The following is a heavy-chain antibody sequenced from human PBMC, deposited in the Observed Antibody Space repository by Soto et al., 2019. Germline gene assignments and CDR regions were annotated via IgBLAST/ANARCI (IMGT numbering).Heavy chain of an antibody. D-gene: IGHD3-3*01. CDR1: GFTCSDYY. V-gene: IGHV3-11*06. Sequence: QVQLVESGGGLVKSGGSLRLSCAASGFTCSDYYMSWIRQAPGKGLEWVSYISSSSSDTNYADSVKGRFTISRDNAKHSLDLQMNSLRAEDTAVYYCALHMWSGYYSWYFDLWGRGPLVTVSS. CDR3: ALHMWSGYYSWYFDL. J-gene: IGHJ2*01. CDR2: ISSSSSDT.